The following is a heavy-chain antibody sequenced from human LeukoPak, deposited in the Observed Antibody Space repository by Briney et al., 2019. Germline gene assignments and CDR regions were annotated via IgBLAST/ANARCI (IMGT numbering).Heavy chain of an antibody. J-gene: IGHJ6*02. Sequence: GGSLRLSCVAAGFTVSSFWMSWVRPAPGEGLGWVANIKQEGSEKYHVDSVKGRFTISRDNAKNSLYLQMNSLRAEDTAVYYCARDHSRITIFGVVSYGMDVWGQGTTVTVSS. CDR3: ARDHSRITIFGVVSYGMDV. D-gene: IGHD3-3*01. CDR2: IKQEGSEK. CDR1: GFTVSSFW. V-gene: IGHV3-7*01.